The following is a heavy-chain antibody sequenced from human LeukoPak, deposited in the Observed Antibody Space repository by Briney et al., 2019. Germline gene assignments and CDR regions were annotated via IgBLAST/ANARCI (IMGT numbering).Heavy chain of an antibody. CDR1: GFTFSNYW. CDR2: TRQDGSDK. V-gene: IGHV3-7*01. J-gene: IGHJ5*01. CDR3: ARDTRGIFDS. Sequence: GALRLSCAASGFTFSNYWTSWVRQAPGKGLERVANTRQDGSDKYYVDSVKGRFTISRDNAKNSLYLQMNSLRAEDTAVYYCARDTRGIFDSWGQGTLVTVSS.